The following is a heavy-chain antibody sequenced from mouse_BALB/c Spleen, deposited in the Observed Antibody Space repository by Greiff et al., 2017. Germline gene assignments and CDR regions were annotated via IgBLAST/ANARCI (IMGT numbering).Heavy chain of an antibody. CDR2: ISSGGSYT. Sequence: EVKLMESGGGLVKPGGSLKLSCAASGFTFSSYTMSWVRQTPEKRLEWVATISSGGSYTYYPDSVKGRFTISRDNAKNTLYLQMSSLKSEDTAMYYCTRDDYGSRVYYAMDYWGQGTSVTVSS. D-gene: IGHD1-1*01. V-gene: IGHV5-6-4*01. CDR1: GFTFSSYT. CDR3: TRDDYGSRVYYAMDY. J-gene: IGHJ4*01.